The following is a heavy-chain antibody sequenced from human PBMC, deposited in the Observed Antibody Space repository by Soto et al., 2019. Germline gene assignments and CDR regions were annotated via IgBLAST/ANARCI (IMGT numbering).Heavy chain of an antibody. CDR2: ISGYNGNT. V-gene: IGHV1-18*01. CDR3: ARVAGGYDQIYYGMDV. Sequence: ASVKVSCKASGYTFTSFGIIWVRQAPGQGLEWMGWISGYNGNTNYAQKFQGRVTVTTDTSTTTAYMDLRSLRSDDTAVYYCARVAGGYDQIYYGMDVWGQGTTVTVSS. D-gene: IGHD5-12*01. CDR1: GYTFTSFG. J-gene: IGHJ6*02.